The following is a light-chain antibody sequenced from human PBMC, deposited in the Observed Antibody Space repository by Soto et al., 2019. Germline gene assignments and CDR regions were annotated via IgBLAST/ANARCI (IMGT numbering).Light chain of an antibody. CDR2: EVN. CDR1: NSDVGGYNL. J-gene: IGLJ3*02. CDR3: CSFAGVSTVGV. Sequence: QSVLTQPASVSGSPGQSITISCTGSNSDVGGYNLVSWYQQHPGKAPKLIIFEVNKRPSGVSSRFSGSKSGNTASLTISGLQAEDEADYHCCSFAGVSTVGVFGGGTKLTVL. V-gene: IGLV2-23*02.